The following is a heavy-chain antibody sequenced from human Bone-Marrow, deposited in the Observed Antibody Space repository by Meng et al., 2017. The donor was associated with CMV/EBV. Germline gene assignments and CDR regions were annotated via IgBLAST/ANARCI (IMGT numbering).Heavy chain of an antibody. CDR3: AGGDQISRS. CDR1: GCPFSSYA. CDR2: ISYDGSSK. J-gene: IGHJ5*02. V-gene: IGHV3-30-3*01. D-gene: IGHD3-3*02. Sequence: GGSLRLSCAASGCPFSSYAMHWVRQAPGKGLEWVAVISYDGSSKYYADSVKGRFTISRDNSRNTLDLQMNSMRAENTAVDYWAGGDQISRSWGQRTLVTVSS.